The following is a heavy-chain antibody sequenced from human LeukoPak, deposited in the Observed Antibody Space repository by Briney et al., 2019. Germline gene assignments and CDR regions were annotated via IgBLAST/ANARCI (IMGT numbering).Heavy chain of an antibody. CDR3: ARPIRGTSYYYGSGSYSFGY. D-gene: IGHD3-10*01. J-gene: IGHJ4*02. Sequence: ASVKVSCKASGYTFTGYYMHWVRQAPGQGLEWMGWINPNSGGTNYAQKFQGRVTMTRDTSISTAYMELSRLRSDDTAVYYCARPIRGTSYYYGSGSYSFGYWGQGTLVTVSS. CDR1: GYTFTGYY. V-gene: IGHV1-2*02. CDR2: INPNSGGT.